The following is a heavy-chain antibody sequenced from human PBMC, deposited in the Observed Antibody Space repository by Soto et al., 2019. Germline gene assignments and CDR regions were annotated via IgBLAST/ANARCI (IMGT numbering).Heavy chain of an antibody. CDR1: GDIFSSYT. CDR2: VIPISNTT. CDR3: ASPYYYYYGLDV. J-gene: IGHJ6*01. V-gene: IGHV1-69*01. Sequence: VQLVQSGAEVKKPGSSVKVSCKASGDIFSSYTISWVRQAPGQGLEWLGGVIPISNTTHSAQKFQGRVTIIADESTTTAYMELSSLTSEDTAVYYCASPYYYYYGLDVW.